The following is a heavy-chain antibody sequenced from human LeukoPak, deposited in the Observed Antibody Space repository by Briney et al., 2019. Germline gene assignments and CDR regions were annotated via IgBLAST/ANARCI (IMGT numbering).Heavy chain of an antibody. J-gene: IGHJ3*02. CDR3: ARALLWFGDNNAFDI. D-gene: IGHD3-10*01. CDR1: GYTFTSYA. V-gene: IGHV1-69*13. Sequence: SVKVSCKASGYTFTSYAISWVRQAPGQGLEWMGGIIPIFGTANYAQKFQGRVTITADESTSTAYMELSSLRSEDTAVYYCARALLWFGDNNAFDIWGQGTMVTVSS. CDR2: IIPIFGTA.